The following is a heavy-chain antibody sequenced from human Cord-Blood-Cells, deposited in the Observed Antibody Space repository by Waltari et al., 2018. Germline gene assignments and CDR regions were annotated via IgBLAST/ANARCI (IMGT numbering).Heavy chain of an antibody. V-gene: IGHV1-24*01. Sequence: QVQLVQSGAEVKKPGASVKVSCTVSGYTLPELSMHWVRQAPGKGLEWMGGFDPGDGETIYAQKFQGRVTMTEDTSTDTAYMELSSLRSEDTAVYYCATDSSSSSWTGVGAFDIWGQGTMVTVSS. CDR2: FDPGDGET. CDR3: ATDSSSSSWTGVGAFDI. CDR1: GYTLPELS. J-gene: IGHJ3*02. D-gene: IGHD6-13*01.